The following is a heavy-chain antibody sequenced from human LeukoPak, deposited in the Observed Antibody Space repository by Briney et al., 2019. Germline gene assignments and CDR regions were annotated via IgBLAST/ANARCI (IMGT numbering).Heavy chain of an antibody. CDR2: ISSSSSYT. Sequence: PGGSLRLSCGASGFTFSDYYMSWIRQAPGKGLEWVSYISSSSSYTNYADSVKGRFTISRDNAKNSLYLQMNSLRAEDTAVYYYARHYYGSGSYDYWGQGTLVTVA. CDR1: GFTFSDYY. V-gene: IGHV3-11*06. J-gene: IGHJ4*02. CDR3: ARHYYGSGSYDY. D-gene: IGHD3-10*01.